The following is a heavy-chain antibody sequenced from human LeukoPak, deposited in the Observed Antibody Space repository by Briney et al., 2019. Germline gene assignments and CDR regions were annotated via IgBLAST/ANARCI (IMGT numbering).Heavy chain of an antibody. CDR3: GGPAAGTNWFDP. CDR2: ISAGDGIT. Sequence: GGSLRLSCAASGFTFSNYAMKWVRQAPGKGLEWVSTISAGDGITYYADSVKGRFTISRDNSKNTLYLQTNSLRAEDTAVYYCGGPAAGTNWFDPWGQGTLVTVSS. V-gene: IGHV3-23*01. D-gene: IGHD2-2*01. J-gene: IGHJ5*02. CDR1: GFTFSNYA.